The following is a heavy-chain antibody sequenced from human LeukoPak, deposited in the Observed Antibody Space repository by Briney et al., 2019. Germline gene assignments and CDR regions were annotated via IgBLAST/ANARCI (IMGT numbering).Heavy chain of an antibody. D-gene: IGHD1-1*01. J-gene: IGHJ4*02. Sequence: ASVKVSCKASGYTFSGHYIHWVRQAPGQGLEWMGWINTNSGATNYAQKFQGGVTMTRDTSITTFYMEVSKLRSDDTAVYYCARYNWNDVVSALDYWGQGTLVTVSS. CDR3: ARYNWNDVVSALDY. V-gene: IGHV1-2*02. CDR1: GYTFSGHY. CDR2: INTNSGAT.